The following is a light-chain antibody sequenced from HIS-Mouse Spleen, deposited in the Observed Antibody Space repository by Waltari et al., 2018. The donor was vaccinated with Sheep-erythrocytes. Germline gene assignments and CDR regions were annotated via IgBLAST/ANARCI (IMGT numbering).Light chain of an antibody. V-gene: IGKV1-13*02. CDR2: DAS. CDR1: QGISSA. J-gene: IGKJ2*01. Sequence: AIQLTQSPSSLSASVGDRVTITCRASQGISSALAWYQQKPGKDPKLLIYDASSLESGFPSRFSGSGSGTDFTLTISSLQPEDFATYYCQQFNSYLYTFGQGTKLEIK. CDR3: QQFNSYLYT.